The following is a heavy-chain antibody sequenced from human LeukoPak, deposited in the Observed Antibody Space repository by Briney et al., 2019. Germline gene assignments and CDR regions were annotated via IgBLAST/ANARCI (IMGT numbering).Heavy chain of an antibody. CDR1: GGSFSGYY. D-gene: IGHD5-24*01. J-gene: IGHJ3*02. Sequence: SETLSLTCAVYGGSFSGYYWSWIRQPPGKGLEWIGEINHSGSTNYNPSPKSRVTISVDTSKNQFSLKLSSVTAADTAVYYCARDSMAIDAFDIWGQGTMVTVSS. CDR2: INHSGST. V-gene: IGHV4-34*01. CDR3: ARDSMAIDAFDI.